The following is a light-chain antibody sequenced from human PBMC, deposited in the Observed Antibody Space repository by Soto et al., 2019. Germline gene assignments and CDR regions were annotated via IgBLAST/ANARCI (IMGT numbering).Light chain of an antibody. CDR1: SSNIGNNY. CDR2: DNN. J-gene: IGLJ1*01. Sequence: QSVLTQPPSVSEAPGQKVTISCSGSSSNIGNNYVSWYQQLPGTAPKLLIYDNNKRPSGIPDRFSGSKSGTSATLGITGLQTGDEADYYCGTWDSSLSAGVFGTGTKLTVL. CDR3: GTWDSSLSAGV. V-gene: IGLV1-51*01.